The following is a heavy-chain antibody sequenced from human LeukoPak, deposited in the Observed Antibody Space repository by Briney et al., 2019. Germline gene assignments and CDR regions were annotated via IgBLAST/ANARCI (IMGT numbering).Heavy chain of an antibody. CDR3: ARGVDYYDSIFDY. V-gene: IGHV3-7*01. J-gene: IGHJ4*02. CDR1: GFTFSSYA. Sequence: GGSLRLSCAASGFTFSSYAMSWVRQALGKGLEWVANIKQDGSEKYYVDSVKGRFTISRDNAKNSLYLQMNSLRAEDTAVYYCARGVDYYDSIFDYWGQGTLVTVSS. D-gene: IGHD3-22*01. CDR2: IKQDGSEK.